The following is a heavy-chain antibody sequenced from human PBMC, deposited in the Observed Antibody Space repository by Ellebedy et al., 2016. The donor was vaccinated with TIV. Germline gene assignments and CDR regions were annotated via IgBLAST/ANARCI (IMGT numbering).Heavy chain of an antibody. D-gene: IGHD1-26*01. CDR2: IIPILGIT. Sequence: AASVKVSCKAAGYTFTSYGISWVRQAPGQGLEWMGRIIPILGITNYAQRFQGRVTITADKSTRTAYMELSSLRSEDTAIYYCARWDIGSGSQVLDYWGQGTLVTVSS. J-gene: IGHJ4*02. CDR3: ARWDIGSGSQVLDY. CDR1: GYTFTSYG. V-gene: IGHV1-69*04.